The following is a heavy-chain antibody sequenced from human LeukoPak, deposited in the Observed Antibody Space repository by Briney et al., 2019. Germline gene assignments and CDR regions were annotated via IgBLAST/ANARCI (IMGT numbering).Heavy chain of an antibody. V-gene: IGHV1-2*02. J-gene: IGHJ1*01. CDR1: GYTFTSYG. Sequence: ASVKVSCKASGYTFTSYGISWVRQAPGQGLEWMGWINPNSGGTNYAQKFQGRVTMTRDTSISTAYMELSRLRSDDTAVYYCANPGSGAAAVNRKYFQHWGQGTLVTVSS. D-gene: IGHD6-13*01. CDR2: INPNSGGT. CDR3: ANPGSGAAAVNRKYFQH.